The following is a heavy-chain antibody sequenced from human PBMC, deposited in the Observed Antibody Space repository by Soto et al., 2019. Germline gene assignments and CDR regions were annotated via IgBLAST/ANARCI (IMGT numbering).Heavy chain of an antibody. CDR1: GGSFSGYY. CDR2: INHSGST. V-gene: IGHV4-34*01. Sequence: SETLSVTCAVDGGSFSGYYWSWIRQPPGKGLEWIGEINHSGSTNYNPSLKSRVTISVDTSKNQFSLKLSSVTAADTAVYYCASSYSSGPFGNWGQGTLVTVSS. J-gene: IGHJ4*02. D-gene: IGHD6-19*01. CDR3: ASSYSSGPFGN.